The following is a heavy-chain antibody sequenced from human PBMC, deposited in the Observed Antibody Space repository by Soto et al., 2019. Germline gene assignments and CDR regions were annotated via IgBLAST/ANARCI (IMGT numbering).Heavy chain of an antibody. D-gene: IGHD6-25*01. CDR2: IIPIFGTT. CDR3: ASIKAAAAGTFDY. V-gene: IGHV1-69*01. Sequence: QVQLVQSGAEVKKPGSSVKVSCKASGGTFSSYAITWVRQAPGQGLEWMGGIIPIFGTTNYAQKFQGRVTITAHEPARTGYIELRRLRSEDTAVYYHASIKAAAAGTFDYWGQGTLVTVSS. J-gene: IGHJ4*02. CDR1: GGTFSSYA.